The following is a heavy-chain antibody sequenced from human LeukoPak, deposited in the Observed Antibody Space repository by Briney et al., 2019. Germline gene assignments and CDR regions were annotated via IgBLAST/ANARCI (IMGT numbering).Heavy chain of an antibody. Sequence: VQSLKISCKGSGYSFSTYWIGWVRQMPGKGLEWMGIIYPGDSDTRYSPSFQGQVTISADKSISAAYLQWSSLKASDTAMYYCARLNDYDSSGYYYVADYWGQGTLVTVSS. J-gene: IGHJ4*02. D-gene: IGHD3-22*01. CDR1: GYSFSTYW. V-gene: IGHV5-51*01. CDR3: ARLNDYDSSGYYYVADY. CDR2: IYPGDSDT.